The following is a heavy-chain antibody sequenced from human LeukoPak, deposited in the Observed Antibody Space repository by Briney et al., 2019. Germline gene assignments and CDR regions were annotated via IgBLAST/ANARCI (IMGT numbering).Heavy chain of an antibody. CDR1: GGTFSSYA. CDR3: AGRYCSGGSCHYYYGMDV. J-gene: IGHJ6*02. V-gene: IGHV1-69*13. D-gene: IGHD2-15*01. CDR2: IIPIFGTA. Sequence: ASVKVSCKASGGTFSSYAISWVRQAPGQGLEWMGGIIPIFGTANYAQKFQGRVTITADESTSTAYMELSSLRSEDTAVYYCAGRYCSGGSCHYYYGMDVWGQGTTATVSS.